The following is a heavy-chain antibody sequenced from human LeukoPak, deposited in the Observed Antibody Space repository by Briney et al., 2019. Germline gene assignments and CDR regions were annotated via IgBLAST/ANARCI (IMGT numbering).Heavy chain of an antibody. CDR2: ISSSSSYI. V-gene: IGHV3-21*01. Sequence: GGSLRLSCAASGFTFSSYSMNWVRQAPGKGLEWVSSISSSSSYIYYADSVKGRFTISRDNAKNSLYLQMNSLRAEDTAVYYCARDHCSSTSCYLGLDYGMDVWGQGTTVTVSS. CDR3: ARDHCSSTSCYLGLDYGMDV. CDR1: GFTFSSYS. D-gene: IGHD2-2*01. J-gene: IGHJ6*02.